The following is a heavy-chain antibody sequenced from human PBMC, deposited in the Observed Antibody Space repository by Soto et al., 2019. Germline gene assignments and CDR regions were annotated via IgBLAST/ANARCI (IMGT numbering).Heavy chain of an antibody. CDR1: GFTFGSYA. V-gene: IGHV3-23*01. J-gene: IGHJ6*03. CDR3: AKGLRPSLNFCYYMDV. CDR2: LGGNGFTT. Sequence: EVQLLESGGGLVQPGGSLRLSCVVSGFTFGSYAMSWVRQAPEKGPEWVAILGGNGFTTYYADSVKGRFTISGDKSKSTMFLQMNSLRADDTGVYYFAKGLRPSLNFCYYMDVWGRGTSVTVSS. D-gene: IGHD2-2*01.